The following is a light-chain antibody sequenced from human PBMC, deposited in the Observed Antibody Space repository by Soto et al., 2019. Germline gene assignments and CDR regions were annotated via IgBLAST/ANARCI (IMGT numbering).Light chain of an antibody. J-gene: IGKJ4*01. CDR3: QQSYSTPRALT. V-gene: IGKV1-39*01. CDR2: AAS. Sequence: DIQMTQSPSSLSASVGDRVTITCRASQSISSYLNWYQQKPGKAPKLLIYAASSLQSGVPSRFSGSGSGTDFTLTISSLQPEDVATYDCQQSYSTPRALTFGGGTKVEIK. CDR1: QSISSY.